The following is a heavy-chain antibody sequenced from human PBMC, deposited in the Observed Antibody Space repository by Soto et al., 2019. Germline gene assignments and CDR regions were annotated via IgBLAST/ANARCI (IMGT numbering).Heavy chain of an antibody. Sequence: QVQLQESGPGLVKPSQTLSLTCTVSGGSISSGGYYWSWIRQHPGKGLEWIGYIYYSGSTYYNPSLKSRVTISVDTSKNPFSLKRSSVTAADTAVYCCARGSAITIFGVVFDYWGQGTLVTVSS. CDR3: ARGSAITIFGVVFDY. J-gene: IGHJ4*02. CDR1: GGSISSGGYY. V-gene: IGHV4-31*03. D-gene: IGHD3-3*01. CDR2: IYYSGST.